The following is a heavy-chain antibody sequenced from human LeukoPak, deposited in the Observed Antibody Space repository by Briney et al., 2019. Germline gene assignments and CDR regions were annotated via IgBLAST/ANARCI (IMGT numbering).Heavy chain of an antibody. J-gene: IGHJ6*04. D-gene: IGHD5-18*01. Sequence: GGSLRLSCAASGFTFSSYEMNWVRQAPGKGLEGVSYISSSGSTIYYADSVKGRFTISRDNAKNSLYLQMNSLRAEDTAVYYCAESGYSYGYGGMDVRGKGTTVTVSS. V-gene: IGHV3-48*03. CDR1: GFTFSSYE. CDR2: ISSSGSTI. CDR3: AESGYSYGYGGMDV.